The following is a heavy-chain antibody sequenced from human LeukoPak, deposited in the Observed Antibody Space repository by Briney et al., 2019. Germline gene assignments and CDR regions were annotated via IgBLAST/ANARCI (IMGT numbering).Heavy chain of an antibody. CDR3: ARPNGSGWYYFDY. Sequence: SETLSLTCTVSGASITSHYWSWIRQTPGKGLEWLGYIYNSGGTKYNPSLNSRVTMSVDKSKNQFSLKLKSVTAADTAVYYCARPNGSGWYYFDYWGQGTLVTVSS. CDR1: GASITSHY. D-gene: IGHD6-19*01. V-gene: IGHV4-4*09. J-gene: IGHJ4*02. CDR2: IYNSGGT.